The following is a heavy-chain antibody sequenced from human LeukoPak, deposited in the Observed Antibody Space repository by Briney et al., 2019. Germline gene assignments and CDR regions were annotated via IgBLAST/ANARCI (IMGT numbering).Heavy chain of an antibody. CDR2: ISYDGSNK. J-gene: IGHJ4*02. Sequence: GGSLRLSCAASGFTFSSYAMHWVRQAPGKGLEWVAVISYDGSNKYYADSVKGRFTISRDNSKNTLYLQMNSLRAEDTAVYYCARVGRMNYYDFWSGLESFDYWGQGTLVTVSS. CDR3: ARVGRMNYYDFWSGLESFDY. D-gene: IGHD3-3*01. V-gene: IGHV3-30-3*01. CDR1: GFTFSSYA.